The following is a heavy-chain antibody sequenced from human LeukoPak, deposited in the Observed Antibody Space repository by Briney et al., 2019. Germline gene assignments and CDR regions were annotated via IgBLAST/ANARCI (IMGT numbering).Heavy chain of an antibody. CDR2: IHYDENSK. V-gene: IGHV3-30*02. J-gene: IGHJ4*02. D-gene: IGHD3-16*01. CDR1: GFTFSNYG. Sequence: GGFLRLSCAASGFTFSNYGMHWVRQAPGKGLEWVTFIHYDENSKYYADSVKGRFTISRDNSKNTVYLEMSSLRAEDTAVYYCARDSWGWDCWGQGTLVIVSS. CDR3: ARDSWGWDC.